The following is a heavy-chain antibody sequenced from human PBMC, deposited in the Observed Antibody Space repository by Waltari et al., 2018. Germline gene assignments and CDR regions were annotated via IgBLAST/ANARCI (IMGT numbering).Heavy chain of an antibody. CDR3: TRISQDACCSFNY. CDR2: ISYDGYIT. CDR1: GSTFTSYG. Sequence: QVQLVESGGAVVQPGRSLRLSCSASGSTFTSYGMHWVRQAPGKGLEWVAGISYDGYITDYADSGEGRFTISRDNSKNTVYLEMNSLRAEDTAIYYCTRISQDACCSFNYWGQGTLVTVSS. D-gene: IGHD2-15*01. J-gene: IGHJ4*02. V-gene: IGHV3-30*03.